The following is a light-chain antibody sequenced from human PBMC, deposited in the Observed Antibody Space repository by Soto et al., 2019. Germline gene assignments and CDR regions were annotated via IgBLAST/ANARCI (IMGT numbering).Light chain of an antibody. Sequence: IVLTQSPGTLSLSPGERAALCCMASQSVNNYYLAWFQQKPGQAPRLLIYGTSTRPPGIPDRFSGSGSGTDFTLTISSLEPEDFAVYYCQQRSNWPLTFGGGTKVDIK. V-gene: IGKV3D-20*02. CDR2: GTS. CDR3: QQRSNWPLT. CDR1: QSVNNYY. J-gene: IGKJ4*01.